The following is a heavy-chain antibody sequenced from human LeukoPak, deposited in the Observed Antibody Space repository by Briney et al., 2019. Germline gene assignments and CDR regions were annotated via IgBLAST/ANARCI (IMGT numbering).Heavy chain of an antibody. CDR1: GFTFSSYG. J-gene: IGHJ6*03. CDR3: AKGGIDIAAAGTAPRRGYYYYMDV. CDR2: IRYDGSNK. Sequence: GGSLRLSCAASGFTFSSYGMHWVRQAPGKGLEWVAFIRYDGSNKYYADSVKGRFTISRDNSKNTLYLQMNSLRAEDTAVYYCAKGGIDIAAAGTAPRRGYYYYMDVWGKGTTVTISS. D-gene: IGHD6-13*01. V-gene: IGHV3-30*02.